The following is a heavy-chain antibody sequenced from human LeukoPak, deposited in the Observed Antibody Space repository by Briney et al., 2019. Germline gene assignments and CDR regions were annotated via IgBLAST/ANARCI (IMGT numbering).Heavy chain of an antibody. CDR1: GFTFDDYG. J-gene: IGHJ4*02. CDR3: ARQIEPAYSDNSGYFVMGY. Sequence: GGSLRLSCAASGFTFDDYGMTWVRQAPGKGLEWVSSINWKGGSTSYADSVKGRFTISRDNAKNSLYLQMNSLRAEDTALYYCARQIEPAYSDNSGYFVMGYWGQGTLVTVSS. V-gene: IGHV3-20*04. CDR2: INWKGGST. D-gene: IGHD3-22*01.